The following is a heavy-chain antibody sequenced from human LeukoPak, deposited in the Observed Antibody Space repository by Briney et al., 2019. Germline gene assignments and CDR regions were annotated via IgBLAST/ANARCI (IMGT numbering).Heavy chain of an antibody. CDR3: ARSRPRGCAIAARFYYYYYMDV. CDR1: GYTFTSYY. CDR2: INPSGGST. D-gene: IGHD6-6*01. Sequence: ASVKVSCKASGYTFTSYYMHWVRQAPGQGLEWMGIINPSGGSTSYAQKFQGRVTMTRDTSTSTVYMELSSLRSEDTAVYYCARSRPRGCAIAARFYYYYYMDVWGKGTTVTVSS. V-gene: IGHV1-46*01. J-gene: IGHJ6*03.